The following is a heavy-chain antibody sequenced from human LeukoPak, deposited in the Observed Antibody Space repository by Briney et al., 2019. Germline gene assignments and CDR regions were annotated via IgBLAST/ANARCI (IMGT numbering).Heavy chain of an antibody. CDR2: IYTSGST. J-gene: IGHJ4*02. Sequence: SETLSLTCTVSGGSISSYYWSWIRQPAGRGLEWIGGIYTSGSTNYNPSLKSRVTMSVDTSKNQFSLKLSSVTAADTAVYYCARGEYYYDSSGYYYLDYWGQGTLVTVSS. D-gene: IGHD3-22*01. V-gene: IGHV4-4*07. CDR1: GGSISSYY. CDR3: ARGEYYYDSSGYYYLDY.